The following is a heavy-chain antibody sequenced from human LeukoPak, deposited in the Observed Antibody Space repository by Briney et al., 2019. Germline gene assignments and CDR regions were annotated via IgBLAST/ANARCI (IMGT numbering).Heavy chain of an antibody. J-gene: IGHJ4*02. V-gene: IGHV4-61*02. D-gene: IGHD2-15*01. Sequence: SESLSLTCTVSGGSISSGRYYWSWVRQPAGKGLGWIGRIYTSGSTNYNPSLKSRVTISVDKSKNQFSLKLSSVTAADTAVYYCARANHCSGGSCYFDYWGQGTLVTVSS. CDR1: GGSISSGRYY. CDR3: ARANHCSGGSCYFDY. CDR2: IYTSGST.